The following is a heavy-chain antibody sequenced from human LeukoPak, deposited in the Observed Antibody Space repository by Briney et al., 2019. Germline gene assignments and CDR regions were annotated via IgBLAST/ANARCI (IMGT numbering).Heavy chain of an antibody. Sequence: GRSLRLSCGASGFTFNTYGMNWVRLAPGKGLEWVAVIWYDGSNKYYADSVKGRFIVSRDNSKNTLYQQVNSLRVEDTAVYYCARADADWGQGTLVTVSS. V-gene: IGHV3-33*01. J-gene: IGHJ4*02. CDR2: IWYDGSNK. CDR3: ARADAD. CDR1: GFTFNTYG.